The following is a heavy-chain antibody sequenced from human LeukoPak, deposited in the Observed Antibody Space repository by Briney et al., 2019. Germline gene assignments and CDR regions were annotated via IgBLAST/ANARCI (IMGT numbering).Heavy chain of an antibody. Sequence: PSETLSLTCNVSGGSISNYYWSWIRQPPGKGLDWIGYIYYSGTTNYSPSLKSRVTISVDTSKNQFSLKLSSVTAADTAVYYCASVMGSGWTGFDYWGQGTLVTVSS. V-gene: IGHV4-59*01. D-gene: IGHD6-19*01. CDR3: ASVMGSGWTGFDY. CDR1: GGSISNYY. CDR2: IYYSGTT. J-gene: IGHJ4*02.